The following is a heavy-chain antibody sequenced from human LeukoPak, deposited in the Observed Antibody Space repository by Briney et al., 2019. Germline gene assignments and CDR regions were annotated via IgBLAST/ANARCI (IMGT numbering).Heavy chain of an antibody. D-gene: IGHD1-7*01. CDR3: IRDLRLDLHFDPFDI. J-gene: IGHJ3*02. Sequence: GGSLRLSCADSGFTFDDYAMHWVRQTPGKGLEWVSSISWDGGISVYADSVMGRFTISRDNAKSSLYLEMSALTPEDTALYFCIRDLRLDLHFDPFDIWGQGTMVTVSS. V-gene: IGHV3-9*01. CDR1: GFTFDDYA. CDR2: ISWDGGIS.